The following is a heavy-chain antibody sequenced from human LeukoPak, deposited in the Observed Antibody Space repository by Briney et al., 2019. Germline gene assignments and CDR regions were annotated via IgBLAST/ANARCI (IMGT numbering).Heavy chain of an antibody. V-gene: IGHV1-69*13. Sequence: ASVKVSCKASGGTFSSYAINWVRQAPGQGLEWMGGIIPIFGTANYAQKFQGRVTITADESTSTAYMELSSLRSEDTAVYYCAREFGRDYYYYYMDVWGKGTTVTVSS. D-gene: IGHD3-16*01. CDR1: GGTFSSYA. CDR3: AREFGRDYYYYYMDV. CDR2: IIPIFGTA. J-gene: IGHJ6*03.